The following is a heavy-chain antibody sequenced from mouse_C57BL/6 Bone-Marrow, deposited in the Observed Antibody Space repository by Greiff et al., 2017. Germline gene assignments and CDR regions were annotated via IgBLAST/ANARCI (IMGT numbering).Heavy chain of an antibody. J-gene: IGHJ2*01. CDR1: GFTFSSYA. Sequence: EVQLVESGGGLVKPGGSLKLSCAASGFTFSSYAMSWVRQTPEKRLEWVATISDGGSYTYYPDNVKGRFTISRDNAKNNLYLQMSHLKSEDTAMYYCARDGYGGQGTTLTVSS. V-gene: IGHV5-4*01. CDR2: ISDGGSYT. CDR3: ARDGY.